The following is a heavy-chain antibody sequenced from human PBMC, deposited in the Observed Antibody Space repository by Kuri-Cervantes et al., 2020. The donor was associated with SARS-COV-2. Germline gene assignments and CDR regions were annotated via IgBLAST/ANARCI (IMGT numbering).Heavy chain of an antibody. D-gene: IGHD3-3*01. Sequence: ETLSLTCEASGFMISSYWMHWVRQVPEKGQVWVSRIHSSGSSTGYADSVKGRFTISRDNAKNTLYPQMNSLRVEDTAVYYCARGDFWNGYYNWYFDLWGRGTLVTVSS. CDR1: GFMISSYW. CDR3: ARGDFWNGYYNWYFDL. J-gene: IGHJ2*01. CDR2: IHSSGSST. V-gene: IGHV3-74*01.